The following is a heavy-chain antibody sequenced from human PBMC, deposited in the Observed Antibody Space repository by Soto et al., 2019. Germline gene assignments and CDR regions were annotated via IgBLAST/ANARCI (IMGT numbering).Heavy chain of an antibody. J-gene: IGHJ4*02. V-gene: IGHV3-11*01. CDR3: ARDFDADARTDFDY. CDR2: ISGNGRII. CDR1: GFIFSDYY. Sequence: QVQLVESGGGLVKPGGSLRLSCATSGFIFSDYYMHWIRQAPGKGLEWISYISGNGRIIQFADSAKGRFTTSRNNAQNSLYLPMSSLRAEDTALYFFARDFDADARTDFDYWGQGTLVTVSS.